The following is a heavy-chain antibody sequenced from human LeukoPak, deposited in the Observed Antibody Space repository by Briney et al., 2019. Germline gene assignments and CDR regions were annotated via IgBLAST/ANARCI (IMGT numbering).Heavy chain of an antibody. V-gene: IGHV3-15*01. J-gene: IGHJ5*02. CDR2: IKRNSDGGTA. D-gene: IGHD6-25*01. Sequence: GGSLRLSCAASGFTFSNAWMTWVRQAPGKGLEWVGRIKRNSDGGTADYAAAVKGRFTMSRDDSENTLYLQMNSLKTEDTAVYYCTTYAAGGSWFDPWGQGTLVTASS. CDR3: TTYAAGGSWFDP. CDR1: GFTFSNAW.